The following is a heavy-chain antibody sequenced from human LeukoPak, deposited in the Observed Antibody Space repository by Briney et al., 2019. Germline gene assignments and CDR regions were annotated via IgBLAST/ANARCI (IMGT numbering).Heavy chain of an antibody. Sequence: GGSLRLSCAASGFTFSSYWMSWVRQAPGKGLEWVANIKQDGSEKYYVDSVKGRFTISRDNAKNSLYLQMNSLRAEDTAVYYCAREGSSDYYYYGMDVWGQGTTVTVSS. J-gene: IGHJ6*02. CDR2: IKQDGSEK. CDR1: GFTFSSYW. D-gene: IGHD6-13*01. V-gene: IGHV3-7*01. CDR3: AREGSSDYYYYGMDV.